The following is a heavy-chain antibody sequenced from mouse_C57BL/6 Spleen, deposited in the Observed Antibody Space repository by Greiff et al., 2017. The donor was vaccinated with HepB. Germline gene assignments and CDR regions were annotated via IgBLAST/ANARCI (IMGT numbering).Heavy chain of an antibody. CDR3: ALNNWDVGYYFDY. D-gene: IGHD4-1*01. CDR1: GYTFTDYY. V-gene: IGHV1-19*01. CDR2: INPYNGGT. J-gene: IGHJ2*01. Sequence: VQLQQSGPVLVKPGASVKMSCKASGYTFTDYYMNWVKQSHGKSLEWIGVINPYNGGTSYNQKFKGKATLTVDKSSSTAYMELNSLTSEDSAVYYCALNNWDVGYYFDYWGQGNTLTVSS.